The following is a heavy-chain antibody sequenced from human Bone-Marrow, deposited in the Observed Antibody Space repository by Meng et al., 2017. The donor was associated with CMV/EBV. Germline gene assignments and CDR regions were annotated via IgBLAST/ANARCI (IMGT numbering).Heavy chain of an antibody. Sequence: GGSLRLSCAASGFTFSSYAMHWVRQAPGKGLEWVAVISYDGSNKYYADSVKGRFTISRDSSKNTLYLQMNSLRAEDTAVYYCARDTVNYYYYYYGMDVWGQGTTVTV. CDR3: ARDTVNYYYYYYGMDV. D-gene: IGHD4-11*01. CDR1: GFTFSSYA. CDR2: ISYDGSNK. V-gene: IGHV3-30*04. J-gene: IGHJ6*02.